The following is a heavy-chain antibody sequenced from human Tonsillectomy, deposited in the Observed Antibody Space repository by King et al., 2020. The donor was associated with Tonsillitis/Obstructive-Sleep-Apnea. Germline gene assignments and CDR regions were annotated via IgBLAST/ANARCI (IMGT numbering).Heavy chain of an antibody. J-gene: IGHJ6*02. Sequence: VQLVQSGAEVRKPGESLRISCKGSGYSFTSYWINWVRQMPGKGLEWMGRIDPSDSYTNYSPSFQGHVTISADKSISTAYLQWSSLKASDTAVYYCAGTISAGGYYYGMDVWGQGTTVTVSS. CDR1: GYSFTSYW. V-gene: IGHV5-10-1*03. CDR3: AGTISAGGYYYGMDV. D-gene: IGHD6-13*01. CDR2: IDPSDSYT.